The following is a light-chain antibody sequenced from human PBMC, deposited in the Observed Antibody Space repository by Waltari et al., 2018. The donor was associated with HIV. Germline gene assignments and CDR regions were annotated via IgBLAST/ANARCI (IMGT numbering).Light chain of an antibody. CDR1: SRDFGNYNL. J-gene: IGLJ3*02. V-gene: IGLV2-23*01. CDR3: YSFAGSNTWV. CDR2: EGN. Sequence: QSALAQPASVSGSPGQSITISCTGISRDFGNYNLVSWYQQHPGKAPKLMIYEGNKRPSGVSNRFSGSKSANTASLTISGLQAGDEADYYCYSFAGSNTWVFGGGTKVTVL.